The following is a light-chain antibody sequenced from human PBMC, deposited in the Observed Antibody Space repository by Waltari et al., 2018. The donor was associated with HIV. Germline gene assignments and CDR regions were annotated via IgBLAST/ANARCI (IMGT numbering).Light chain of an antibody. CDR3: TSYAGSNNFV. Sequence: QSALTHPPSASGSPGQSVTISCTWTSSDVGGYNYVSWYQQHPGKAPKLLISEVSQRPSGVPDRFSGSKSGNTASLTVSGLQADDEADYYCTSYAGSNNFVFGTGTKVTVL. V-gene: IGLV2-8*01. CDR1: SSDVGGYNY. CDR2: EVS. J-gene: IGLJ1*01.